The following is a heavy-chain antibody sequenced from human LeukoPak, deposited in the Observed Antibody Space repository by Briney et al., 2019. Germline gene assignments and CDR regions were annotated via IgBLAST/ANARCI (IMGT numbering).Heavy chain of an antibody. J-gene: IGHJ4*02. Sequence: ASVKVSCKASGYTFTGHYIHWVRQAPGQGLEWMGWLNPHNGGTRFAQKFQDRVTLTRDTSISTAYMELSRLRSDDTAVYYCARSRTGSGFLFDYWGQGTLVTVSS. D-gene: IGHD3-10*01. V-gene: IGHV1-2*02. CDR1: GYTFTGHY. CDR2: LNPHNGGT. CDR3: ARSRTGSGFLFDY.